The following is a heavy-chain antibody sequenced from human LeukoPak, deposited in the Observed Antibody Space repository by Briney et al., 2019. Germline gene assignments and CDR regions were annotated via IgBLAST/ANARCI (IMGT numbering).Heavy chain of an antibody. V-gene: IGHV3-30*04. J-gene: IGHJ4*02. CDR1: GFTFSSYA. Sequence: GRSLRLSCAASGFTFSSYAMHWVRQAPGKGLEWVAVISYDGSNKYYADSVKGRFTISRDNSKNTLYLQMNSLRAEDTAVYYCARAPSSSSFDYWGQGTLVTVSS. D-gene: IGHD6-6*01. CDR3: ARAPSSSSFDY. CDR2: ISYDGSNK.